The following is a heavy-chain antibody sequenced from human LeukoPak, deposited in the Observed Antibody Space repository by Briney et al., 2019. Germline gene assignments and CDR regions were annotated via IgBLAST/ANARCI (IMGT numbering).Heavy chain of an antibody. CDR3: AREDYDILTGYSTGWFDP. CDR1: GYTFTSYG. V-gene: IGHV1-18*01. J-gene: IGHJ5*02. D-gene: IGHD3-9*01. Sequence: ASVKVSCKASGYTFTSYGISWVRQAPGQGLEWMGWISAYNGNTNYAQKLQGRVTMTTDTSTSTAYMELRSLRSDDTAVYYCAREDYDILTGYSTGWFDPWGQGTLVTVSS. CDR2: ISAYNGNT.